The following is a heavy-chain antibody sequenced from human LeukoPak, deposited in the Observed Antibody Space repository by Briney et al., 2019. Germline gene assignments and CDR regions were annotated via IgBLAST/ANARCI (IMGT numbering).Heavy chain of an antibody. CDR1: GFTFSSYA. V-gene: IGHV3-23*01. CDR2: IVNSGDNT. J-gene: IGHJ4*02. Sequence: GRSLRLSCAASGFTFSSYAMTWVRQAPGKGLEWVSAIVNSGDNTYYADSVKGRFTISRDNSMHTLYLQMNSLRAEDTAVYFCAKGSGGSCYLPLDYWGQGTLVTVSS. D-gene: IGHD2-15*01. CDR3: AKGSGGSCYLPLDY.